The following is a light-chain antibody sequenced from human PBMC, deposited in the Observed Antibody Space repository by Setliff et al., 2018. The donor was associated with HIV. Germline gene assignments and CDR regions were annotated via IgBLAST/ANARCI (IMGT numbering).Light chain of an antibody. CDR2: DDS. V-gene: IGLV3-21*03. CDR1: KIGSKS. J-gene: IGLJ1*01. CDR3: QVWDSSSDHYV. Sequence: SYELTQPPSVSGAPGKTARITCGGNKIGSKSVHWYQQKPGQAPVLVVYDDSDRPSGIPERCSGSNSGNTATLTISRVEAGDEADYYCQVWDSSSDHYVFGTGTKVTVL.